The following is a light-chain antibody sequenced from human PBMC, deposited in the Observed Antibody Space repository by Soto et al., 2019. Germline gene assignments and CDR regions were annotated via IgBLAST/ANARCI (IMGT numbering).Light chain of an antibody. V-gene: IGKV3-20*01. CDR2: GAS. J-gene: IGKJ1*01. CDR3: QQYGSSPRT. Sequence: EIVLTQSPGTLSLSPGERATLSCRASQSVSSSYLAWYQQKPGQAPRLLIYGASSSATGIPDRFSGSGSVTDFTPTISRLEPEYFAVYYCQQYGSSPRTFGQGTKVEIK. CDR1: QSVSSSY.